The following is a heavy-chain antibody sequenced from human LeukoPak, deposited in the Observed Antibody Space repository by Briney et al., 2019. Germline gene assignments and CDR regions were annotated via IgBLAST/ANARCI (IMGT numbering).Heavy chain of an antibody. CDR2: INPSGGST. CDR3: ARALEDDSSSWPTEWYFDL. Sequence: ASVKVSCKASGYTFTSYYMHWVRQAPGQGLEWMGIINPSGGSTSYAQKFQGRVTMTRDTSTSTVYMELSSLRSEDTAVYYCARALEDDSSSWPTEWYFDLWGRGTLVTVSS. V-gene: IGHV1-46*03. J-gene: IGHJ2*01. CDR1: GYTFTSYY. D-gene: IGHD6-13*01.